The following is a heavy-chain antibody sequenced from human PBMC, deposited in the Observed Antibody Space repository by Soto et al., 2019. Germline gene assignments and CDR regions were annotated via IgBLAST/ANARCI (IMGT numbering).Heavy chain of an antibody. Sequence: GGSLRLSCAASGFTFSSYGMHWVRQAPGKGLEWVAVISYDGSNKYYADSVKGRFTISRDNSKNTLYLQMNSLRAEDTAVYYCAKHGIAVAGPYFDYWGQGTLVTVSS. CDR1: GFTFSSYG. V-gene: IGHV3-30*18. CDR2: ISYDGSNK. J-gene: IGHJ4*02. CDR3: AKHGIAVAGPYFDY. D-gene: IGHD6-19*01.